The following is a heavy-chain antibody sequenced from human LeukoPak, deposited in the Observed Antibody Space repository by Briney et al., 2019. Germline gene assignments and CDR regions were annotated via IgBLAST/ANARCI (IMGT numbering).Heavy chain of an antibody. Sequence: PGGSLRLSCAASGFTFSSYSMNWVRQAPGKGLEWVSYISSSSSTIYYADSVKGRFTISRDNAKNSLYLQMNSLRAEDTAVYYCARKITTPGVAFDIWGQGTMVTVSS. CDR3: ARKITTPGVAFDI. CDR1: GFTFSSYS. J-gene: IGHJ3*02. CDR2: ISSSSSTI. D-gene: IGHD1-26*01. V-gene: IGHV3-48*01.